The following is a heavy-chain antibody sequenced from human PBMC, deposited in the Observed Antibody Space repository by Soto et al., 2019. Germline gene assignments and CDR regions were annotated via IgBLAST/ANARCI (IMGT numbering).Heavy chain of an antibody. V-gene: IGHV1-69*12. CDR3: TRCGIRYHSIGYYLGIDGMDV. CDR2: TIPMFGTT. J-gene: IGHJ6*02. D-gene: IGHD3-22*01. Sequence: QVQLVQSGAEVKKPESSVRVSCKASGGTFNNYAITWVRQAPGQGLEWLGGTIPMFGTTNYAEKFQGRVTITADESTNTAYMELSSLRSEDTAIYYCTRCGIRYHSIGYYLGIDGMDVWGQGTPVIVSS. CDR1: GGTFNNYA.